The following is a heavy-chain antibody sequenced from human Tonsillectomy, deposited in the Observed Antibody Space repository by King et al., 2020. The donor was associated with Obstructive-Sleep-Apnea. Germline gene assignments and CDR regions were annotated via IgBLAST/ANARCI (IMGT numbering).Heavy chain of an antibody. J-gene: IGHJ3*02. CDR2: ISGGGVST. CDR3: ANRERTGAFHI. D-gene: IGHD1-1*01. CDR1: GFTFSSFA. V-gene: IGHV3-23*04. Sequence: VQLVESGGGLVQPGGSLRLSCAASGFTFSSFAMTWVRQAPGKGLEWVSGISGGGVSTYYADSVKGRFTISRDNSKNTLDLEVNSLRAEDTAVYYCANRERTGAFHIWGQGTMVTVSS.